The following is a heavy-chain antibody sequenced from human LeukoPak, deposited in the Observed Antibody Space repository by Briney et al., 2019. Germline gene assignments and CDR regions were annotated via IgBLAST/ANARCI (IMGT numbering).Heavy chain of an antibody. CDR3: ARDYGDYLFVY. CDR1: GFTFSSYS. D-gene: IGHD4-17*01. CDR2: ISSSSSYI. J-gene: IGHJ4*02. Sequence: GGSLRLSCAASGFTFSSYSMKWVRQAPGRGREWVSSISSSSSYIYYADSVKGRFTISRDNAKNSLYLQMNSLRAEDTAVYYCARDYGDYLFVYWGQGTLVTVSS. V-gene: IGHV3-21*01.